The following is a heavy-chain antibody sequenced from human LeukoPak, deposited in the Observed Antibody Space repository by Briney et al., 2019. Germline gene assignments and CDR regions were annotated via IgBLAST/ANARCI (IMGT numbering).Heavy chain of an antibody. CDR1: GFSLSGYW. Sequence: PGGSLRLSCAASGFSLSGYWMTWVRQAPGKGLEWVANINRDGSQKNHVDSVQGRFTISRDNAKNSLYLQMNSLRAEDTAVYYCADYDILTGYDYWGQGTLVTVSS. V-gene: IGHV3-7*03. CDR3: ADYDILTGYDY. J-gene: IGHJ4*02. CDR2: INRDGSQK. D-gene: IGHD3-9*01.